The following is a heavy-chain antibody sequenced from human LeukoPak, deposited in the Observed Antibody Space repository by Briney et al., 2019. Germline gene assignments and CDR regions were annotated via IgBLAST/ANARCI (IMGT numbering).Heavy chain of an antibody. CDR3: AKGGYCSSTSCYYYYYMDV. V-gene: IGHV3-7*01. CDR2: IKQDGSEK. Sequence: GGSLRLSCEASGSTFNNYRMSWVRQAPGKGLEWVADIKQDGSEKHYVDSVRGRFTISRDNSKNTLYLQMNSLRAEDTAVYYCAKGGYCSSTSCYYYYYMDVWGKGTTVTISS. D-gene: IGHD2-2*03. CDR1: GSTFNNYR. J-gene: IGHJ6*03.